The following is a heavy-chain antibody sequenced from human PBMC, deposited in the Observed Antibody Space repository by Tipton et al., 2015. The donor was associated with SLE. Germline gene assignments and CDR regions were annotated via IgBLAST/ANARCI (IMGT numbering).Heavy chain of an antibody. D-gene: IGHD4-17*01. V-gene: IGHV3-30*12. CDR3: TREVGECGDFRHFDH. CDR2: ISYDGNKE. Sequence: SLRLSCEASGFIFSSYAMHWVRQAPDKGLEWVASISYDGNKEDYSDFAKGRFTISRDSSENTLYLQRDSLRVEDTAVYHCTREVGECGDFRHFDHWGQGTLVTVSS. J-gene: IGHJ4*02. CDR1: GFIFSSYA.